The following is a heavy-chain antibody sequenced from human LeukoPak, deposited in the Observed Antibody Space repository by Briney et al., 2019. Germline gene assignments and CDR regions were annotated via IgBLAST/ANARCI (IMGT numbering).Heavy chain of an antibody. J-gene: IGHJ6*03. D-gene: IGHD3-10*01. CDR2: IIPIFGTA. V-gene: IGHV1-69*05. Sequence: ASVKVSCKASGGTFSSYAISWVRQAPGQGLEWMGGIIPIFGTANYAQKFQGRVTITTDESTSTAYMELSSLRSEDTAVYYCARSPTYYYGSGGRFYYMDVWGKGATVTVSS. CDR1: GGTFSSYA. CDR3: ARSPTYYYGSGGRFYYMDV.